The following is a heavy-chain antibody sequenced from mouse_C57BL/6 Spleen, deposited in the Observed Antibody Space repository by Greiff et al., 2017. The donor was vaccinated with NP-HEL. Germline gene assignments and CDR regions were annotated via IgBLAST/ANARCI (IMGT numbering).Heavy chain of an antibody. Sequence: VKLQQPGAELVMPGASVKLSCKASGYTFPSYWMHWVKQRPGQGLEWIGEIDPSDSYTNYNQKFKGKSTLTVDKSSSTAYMQLSSLTSEDSAVYYCARQLRLQGYAMDYWGQGTSVTVSS. D-gene: IGHD3-2*02. V-gene: IGHV1-69*01. CDR2: IDPSDSYT. CDR1: GYTFPSYW. J-gene: IGHJ4*01. CDR3: ARQLRLQGYAMDY.